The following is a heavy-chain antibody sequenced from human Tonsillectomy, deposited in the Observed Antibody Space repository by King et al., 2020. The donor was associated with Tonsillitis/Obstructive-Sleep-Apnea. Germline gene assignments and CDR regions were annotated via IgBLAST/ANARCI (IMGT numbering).Heavy chain of an antibody. J-gene: IGHJ6*03. V-gene: IGHV1-46*01. CDR2: INPGGGST. CDR3: ARDGGIAAAGTDYYSMDV. D-gene: IGHD6-13*01. CDR1: GYTFTSYY. Sequence: QLVQSGAEVKTPGASVKVSCKASGYTFTSYYMHWVRQAPGQGLEWMGIINPGGGSTSYAQKFQGRVTMTRDTSTSTVYMLLSSLGSEDTAVYYCARDGGIAAAGTDYYSMDVWGKGTTVTVSS.